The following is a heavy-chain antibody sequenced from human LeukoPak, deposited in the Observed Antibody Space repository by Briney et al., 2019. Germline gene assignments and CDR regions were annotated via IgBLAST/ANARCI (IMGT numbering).Heavy chain of an antibody. Sequence: GRSLRLSCAASGFTFDDYAMHWVRQAPGKGLEWVSGISWNSGSIGYADSVKGRFTISRDNAKNSLYLQMNSLRAEDTALYYCAKDPLPFTLLIAAAFNWFDPWGQGTLVTVSS. CDR2: ISWNSGSI. V-gene: IGHV3-9*01. CDR1: GFTFDDYA. CDR3: AKDPLPFTLLIAAAFNWFDP. J-gene: IGHJ5*02. D-gene: IGHD6-13*01.